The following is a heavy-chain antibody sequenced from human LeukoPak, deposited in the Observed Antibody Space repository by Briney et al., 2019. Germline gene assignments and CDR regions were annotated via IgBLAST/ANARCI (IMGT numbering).Heavy chain of an antibody. Sequence: PGGSLRLSCAASGFTFSSYAMSWVRQAPGKGLEWVSAISGSGGSTYYADSVKGRFTISRDNSKNTLYLQMNSLRAEDTAVYYCAKGYSSSWYGCSRWFDPWGQGTLVTVSS. CDR1: GFTFSSYA. CDR2: ISGSGGST. J-gene: IGHJ5*02. CDR3: AKGYSSSWYGCSRWFDP. V-gene: IGHV3-23*01. D-gene: IGHD6-13*01.